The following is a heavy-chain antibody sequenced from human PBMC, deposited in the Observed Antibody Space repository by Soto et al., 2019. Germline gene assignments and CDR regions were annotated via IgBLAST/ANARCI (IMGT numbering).Heavy chain of an antibody. J-gene: IGHJ4*02. D-gene: IGHD5-18*01. CDR1: VFSISIFYYY. CDR3: ARVSGVDSYGKPFDY. V-gene: IGHV4-30-4*01. CDR2: IYYSGST. Sequence: TAETLSLSCTVSVFSISIFYYYWSWIRQPPGKCLEWIGYIYYSGSTYYNPSLKSRVTVSVDTSKNQFSLKLSSVTAADTAVYYCARVSGVDSYGKPFDYWGQGTLVTVSS.